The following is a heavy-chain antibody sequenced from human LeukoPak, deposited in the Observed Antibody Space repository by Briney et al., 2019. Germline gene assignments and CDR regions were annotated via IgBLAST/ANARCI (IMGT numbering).Heavy chain of an antibody. CDR3: ARRVLRFGGSIYFDY. CDR1: GYSFTSYW. CDR2: IYPGDSDT. J-gene: IGHJ4*02. D-gene: IGHD3-10*01. V-gene: IGHV5-51*01. Sequence: GESLKISCKGSGYSFTSYWIGWVRQMPGKGLEWMGIIYPGDSDTRYSPSFQGQVTISADKSISTAYLQWSSLKASDTAMYYCARRVLRFGGSIYFDYWGQGTLVTVSS.